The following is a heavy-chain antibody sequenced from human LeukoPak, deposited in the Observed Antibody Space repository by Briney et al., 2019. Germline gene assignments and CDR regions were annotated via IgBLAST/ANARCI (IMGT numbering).Heavy chain of an antibody. CDR3: ARVKDGYNYGGFDY. V-gene: IGHV1-69*05. CDR2: IIPIFAPA. J-gene: IGHJ4*02. CDR1: GGTFSNYA. D-gene: IGHD5-24*01. Sequence: GASVKVSCKASGGTFSNYALSWVRQAPGQGLEWMGRIIPIFAPANYAQKFQGRVTITTDESTSTVYMELNSLRSEDTAVYYCARVKDGYNYGGFDYWGQGTLVTVSS.